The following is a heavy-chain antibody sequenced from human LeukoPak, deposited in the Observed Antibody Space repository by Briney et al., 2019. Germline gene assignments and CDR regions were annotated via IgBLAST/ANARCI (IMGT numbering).Heavy chain of an antibody. Sequence: GGSLRLSCAASGFTFDDYAMHWVRQAPGKGLEWVSGISWNSGSIGYADSVKGRFTISRDNAKNSLYLQMNSLRAEDTAVYYCARDLRSSGYYYYYGMDVWGQGTTVTVSS. V-gene: IGHV3-9*01. D-gene: IGHD6-19*01. CDR1: GFTFDDYA. J-gene: IGHJ6*02. CDR2: ISWNSGSI. CDR3: ARDLRSSGYYYYYGMDV.